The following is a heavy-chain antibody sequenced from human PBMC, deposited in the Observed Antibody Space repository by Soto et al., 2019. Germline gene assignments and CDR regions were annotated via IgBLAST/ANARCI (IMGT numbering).Heavy chain of an antibody. CDR2: IIPIFGTA. CDR3: ASCSSSGYCLDY. Sequence: SVKVSFKASGGTFSSYAISWVRQAPGQGLEWMGGIIPIFGTANYAQKFQGRVTITADESTSTAYMELSSLRSEDTAVYYCASCSSSGYCLDYWGQGTLVTVSS. V-gene: IGHV1-69*13. CDR1: GGTFSSYA. D-gene: IGHD3-22*01. J-gene: IGHJ4*02.